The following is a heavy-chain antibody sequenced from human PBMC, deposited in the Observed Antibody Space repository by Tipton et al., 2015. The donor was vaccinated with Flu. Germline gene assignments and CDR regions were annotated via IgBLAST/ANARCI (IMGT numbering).Heavy chain of an antibody. CDR3: ARRQSTSPWGLDYFDF. CDR1: GYSISVDSY. V-gene: IGHV4-38-2*01. J-gene: IGHJ4*02. CDR2: IFHSGST. Sequence: TLSLTCAVSGYSISVDSYWGWIRQPPGKGLEWIASIFHSGSTYHNPSLKSRVTISVDTSKNQFYLKLNSVTAADTAVYYCARRQSTSPWGLDYFDFWGRGTLVTASS. D-gene: IGHD2-2*01.